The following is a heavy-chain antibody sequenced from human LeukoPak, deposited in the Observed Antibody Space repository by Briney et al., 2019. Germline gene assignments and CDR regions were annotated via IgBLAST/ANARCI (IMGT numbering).Heavy chain of an antibody. D-gene: IGHD6-19*01. CDR2: SNPSGCST. J-gene: IGHJ6*02. CDR1: GYTFTSCY. V-gene: IGHV1-46*01. Sequence: ASVTVSCEASGYTFTSCYMHLERQAPGQGLEWMGISNPSGCSTSYAQKFQGRVTMTRDTSTSTVYMELSSLRSEDTAVYCYARDTRGIAVAGYYYYGMDVWVQGSTVSVCS. CDR3: ARDTRGIAVAGYYYYGMDV.